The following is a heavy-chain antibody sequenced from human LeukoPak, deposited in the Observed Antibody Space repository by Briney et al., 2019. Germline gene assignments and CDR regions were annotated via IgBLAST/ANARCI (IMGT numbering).Heavy chain of an antibody. J-gene: IGHJ1*01. CDR1: GFTFSTYS. D-gene: IGHD3-22*01. CDR3: AKDLFYDSSCSPFQH. Sequence: GGSLRLSCAASGFTFSTYSMNWVRQAPGKGLEWVSYISSRSTTIYYADSVKGRFTTSRDNAKNSLYLQMNSLRDEDTAVYYCAKDLFYDSSCSPFQHWGQGTLVTVSS. CDR2: ISSRSTTI. V-gene: IGHV3-48*02.